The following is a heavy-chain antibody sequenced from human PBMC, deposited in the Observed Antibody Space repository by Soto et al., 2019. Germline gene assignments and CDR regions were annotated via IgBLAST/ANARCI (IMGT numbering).Heavy chain of an antibody. CDR1: GGSISSGGYY. V-gene: IGHV4-31*03. CDR3: ARGSYYDSSGYYDY. J-gene: IGHJ4*02. D-gene: IGHD3-22*01. CDR2: IYYSGST. Sequence: PSETLSLTCTVSGGSISSGGYYWSWIRQHPGKGLGWIGYIYYSGSTYYNPSLKSRVTISVDTPKNQFSLRLSSVTAADTAVYYCARGSYYDSSGYYDYWGQGPRVTVSS.